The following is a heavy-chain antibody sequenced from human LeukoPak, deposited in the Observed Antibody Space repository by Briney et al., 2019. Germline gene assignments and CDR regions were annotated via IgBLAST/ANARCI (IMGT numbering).Heavy chain of an antibody. V-gene: IGHV3-21*01. D-gene: IGHD5-18*01. J-gene: IGHJ4*02. CDR2: ISSSSSYI. CDR1: GFTFSSYN. Sequence: PGGSLRLSCAASGFTFSSYNMNWVRQAPGKGLEWVSSISSSSSYIYYADSMTGRFTISRDNAKNSLYLQMNSLRAEDTAMYFCARRATTERGHSYGLDYWGQGILVTVSS. CDR3: ARRATTERGHSYGLDY.